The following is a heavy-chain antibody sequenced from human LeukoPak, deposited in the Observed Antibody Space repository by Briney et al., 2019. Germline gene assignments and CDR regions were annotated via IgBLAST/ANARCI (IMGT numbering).Heavy chain of an antibody. J-gene: IGHJ3*01. V-gene: IGHV3-21*01. CDR1: EFTFRSYT. Sequence: GGSLRLSCAASEFTFRSYTMNWVRQAPGKGLEWVSSISSGGSIYYADSVKGRVTISRDNAKNSLYLQMNSLRAEDTAVYYCARDRTDYSSSWDALAVWGQGTVVTVSS. CDR3: ARDRTDYSSSWDALAV. D-gene: IGHD6-13*01. CDR2: ISSGGSI.